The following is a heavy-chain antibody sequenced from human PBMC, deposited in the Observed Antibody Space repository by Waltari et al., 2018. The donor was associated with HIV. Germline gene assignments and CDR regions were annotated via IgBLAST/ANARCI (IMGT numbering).Heavy chain of an antibody. J-gene: IGHJ6*02. V-gene: IGHV3-21*01. CDR2: IITMSSYI. CDR3: AREKRFTYYGLDV. D-gene: IGHD3-3*01. Sequence: EVQLVESGGGLVKPGGSLRLSCAASGFTFSSYTMNWVRQAPGKGLERVSTIITMSSYIDHTDSVKGRFTISRDNAKNSLYLQMNSLRVEDTAVYYCAREKRFTYYGLDVWGQGTTVTVSS. CDR1: GFTFSSYT.